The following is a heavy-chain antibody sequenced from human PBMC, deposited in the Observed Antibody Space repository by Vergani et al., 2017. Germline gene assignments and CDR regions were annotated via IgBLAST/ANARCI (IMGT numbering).Heavy chain of an antibody. V-gene: IGHV1-46*01. J-gene: IGHJ4*02. CDR2: INPSGGST. Sequence: QVQLVQSGAEVKKPGASVKVSCKASGYTFTSYYMHWVRQAPGQGLEWMGIINPSGGSTSYSQKFQGRVTMTRDTSTSTVYMELSSLRSEDTAVYYCARTTVVIDWGGYWGQGTLVTVSS. D-gene: IGHD4-23*01. CDR1: GYTFTSYY. CDR3: ARTTVVIDWGGY.